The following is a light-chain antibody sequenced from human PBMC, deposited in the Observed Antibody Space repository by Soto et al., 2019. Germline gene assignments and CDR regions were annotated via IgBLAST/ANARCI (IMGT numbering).Light chain of an antibody. V-gene: IGKV3-15*01. CDR2: GAS. Sequence: EIVMTQSPATLSVYPGERATLSCRASQSVRSNLAWYQKKPGQAPRLLIYGASTRATGIPARFSGSGSGTEFTLTISSLQSEDFAVYYCQQYNNWPRTFGQGTKVDTK. CDR1: QSVRSN. J-gene: IGKJ1*01. CDR3: QQYNNWPRT.